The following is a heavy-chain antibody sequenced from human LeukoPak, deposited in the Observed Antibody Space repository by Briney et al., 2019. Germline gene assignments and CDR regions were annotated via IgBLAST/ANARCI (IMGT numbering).Heavy chain of an antibody. D-gene: IGHD4-23*01. V-gene: IGHV3-21*01. CDR2: ISSSSSYI. CDR3: ASLDYGGKETIDY. J-gene: IGHJ4*02. Sequence: PGGSLRLSCAASGFTFSSYSMNWVRQAPGKGLEWVSSISSSSSYIYYADSVKGRFTISRDNAKNSLYLQMNSLRAEDTAVYYCASLDYGGKETIDYWGQGTLVTVSS. CDR1: GFTFSSYS.